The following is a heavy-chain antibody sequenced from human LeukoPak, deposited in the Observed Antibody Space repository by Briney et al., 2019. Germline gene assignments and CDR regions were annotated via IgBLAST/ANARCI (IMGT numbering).Heavy chain of an antibody. Sequence: PSQTLSLTCTVSGGSISSGSYYWSWIRQPAGKGLEWIGRIYTSGSTNYNPSLKSRVTISVDTSKNQFSLKLSSVTAADTAVYYCARDVLRFLEWPLTPSGGMDVWGQGTTVTVSS. CDR3: ARDVLRFLEWPLTPSGGMDV. CDR2: IYTSGST. V-gene: IGHV4-61*02. J-gene: IGHJ6*02. D-gene: IGHD3-3*01. CDR1: GGSISSGSYY.